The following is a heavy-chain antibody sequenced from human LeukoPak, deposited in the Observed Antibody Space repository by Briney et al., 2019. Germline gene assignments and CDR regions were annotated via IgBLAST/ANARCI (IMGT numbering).Heavy chain of an antibody. CDR3: ARGGSVVVTAIRANYFDY. V-gene: IGHV1-2*02. CDR1: EYTFTAYY. CDR2: INPNSGGT. Sequence: ASVKVSCKASEYTFTAYYMHWVRLAPGQGLQWMGWINPNSGGTNYAQKFQGRVTMTTDTSTSTAYMELRSLRSDDTAVYYCARGGSVVVTAIRANYFDYWGQGTLVTVSS. J-gene: IGHJ4*02. D-gene: IGHD2-21*02.